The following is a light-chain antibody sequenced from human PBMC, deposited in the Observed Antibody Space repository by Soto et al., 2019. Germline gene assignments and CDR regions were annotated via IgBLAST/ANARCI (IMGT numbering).Light chain of an antibody. CDR2: DVS. J-gene: IGLJ1*01. CDR3: RSYTTSNTRQIV. CDR1: SSDVGGYNY. Sequence: QSVLTQPASVSGSPGQSITISCTGTSSDVGGYNYVSWYQHHPGKAPKLMIYDVSNRPSGVSNRFSGSKSGNTASLTISGLQPEDEADYYCRSYTTSNTRQIVSGTGTKVTVL. V-gene: IGLV2-14*03.